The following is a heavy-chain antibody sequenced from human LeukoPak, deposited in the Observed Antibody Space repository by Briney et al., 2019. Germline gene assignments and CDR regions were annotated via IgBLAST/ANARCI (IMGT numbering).Heavy chain of an antibody. CDR3: ARVLRYCSGGNCYSGGLGYMDV. D-gene: IGHD2-15*01. CDR1: GFTFSDYN. Sequence: GGSLRLSCAASGFTFSDYNMRWIRHAPGKGLEWGSSISRSGSTKYYADSVKGRFTISRDNAKNSLFLQMNSLRAEDTAVYYCARVLRYCSGGNCYSGGLGYMDVWGKGTTVTISS. V-gene: IGHV3-11*01. CDR2: ISRSGSTK. J-gene: IGHJ6*03.